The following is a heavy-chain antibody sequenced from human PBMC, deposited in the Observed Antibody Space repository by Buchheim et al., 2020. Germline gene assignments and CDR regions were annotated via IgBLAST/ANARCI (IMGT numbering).Heavy chain of an antibody. Sequence: EVQLLESGGGLVQPGGSLRLSCAASGFTFSSYAMSWVRQAPGKGLEWVSAISGSGGSTYYADSVKGRFTISRDKYKNTLYLQMNSLRAEDTAVYYCANSGYCSSTSCYPQYYYYYYGMDVWGQGTT. CDR1: GFTFSSYA. CDR3: ANSGYCSSTSCYPQYYYYYYGMDV. V-gene: IGHV3-23*01. CDR2: ISGSGGST. J-gene: IGHJ6*02. D-gene: IGHD2-2*01.